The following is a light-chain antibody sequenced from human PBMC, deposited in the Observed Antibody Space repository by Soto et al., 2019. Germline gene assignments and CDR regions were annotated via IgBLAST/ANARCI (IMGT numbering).Light chain of an antibody. Sequence: DIQMTQSPSSPSASVGDRVTITCRASQTIRYSLNWYQQKPGKAPKVLIYDASTLQSGVPPRFSGSGSGTDFALTISSLQPEDFATYYCHQSAGSRTWTFGQGTRVEAK. V-gene: IGKV1-39*01. CDR2: DAS. J-gene: IGKJ1*01. CDR1: QTIRYS. CDR3: HQSAGSRTWT.